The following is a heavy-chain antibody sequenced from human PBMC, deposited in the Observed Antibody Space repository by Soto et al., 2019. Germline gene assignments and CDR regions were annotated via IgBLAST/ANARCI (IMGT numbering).Heavy chain of an antibody. V-gene: IGHV3-23*01. CDR1: GFSFSTFE. Sequence: EVQLLESGGGLVQPGGSLRLSCAASGFSFSTFEMSWVRQAPGRGLEWVSFISDDGSRTYYADAVKGRFTISRDISKHALYLQLNSLTSEDKAVYACFKGGWLVFWGQGTLVTVSS. D-gene: IGHD2-15*01. J-gene: IGHJ4*02. CDR3: FKGGWLVF. CDR2: ISDDGSRT.